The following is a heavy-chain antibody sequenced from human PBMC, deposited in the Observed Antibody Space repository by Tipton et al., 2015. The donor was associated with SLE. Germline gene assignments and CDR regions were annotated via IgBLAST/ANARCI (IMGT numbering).Heavy chain of an antibody. D-gene: IGHD6-13*01. J-gene: IGHJ2*01. CDR3: TRAEFSSNWYMYWHFDL. CDR2: IDHSGVT. V-gene: IGHV4-30-4*08. Sequence: TLSLTCTVSGDSISNGDDYWSWIRQPPGKGLEWIGDIDHSGVTHYNPSLKSRVTISRDTSGNQFSLNLSSVTASDTAVYFCTRAEFSSNWYMYWHFDLWGRGTLVTVSS. CDR1: GDSISNGDDY.